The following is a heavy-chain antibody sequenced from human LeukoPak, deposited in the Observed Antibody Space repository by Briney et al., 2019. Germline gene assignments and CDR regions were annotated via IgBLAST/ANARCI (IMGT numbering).Heavy chain of an antibody. D-gene: IGHD6-19*01. Sequence: GGSLRLSCAASGFTFSSYSMNWVRQAPGKWLEWVSSISSSSSYIYYADSVKGRFTISRDNATNSLYLQMNSLRAEDTAVYYCARDGAVASQNWGQGTLVTVSS. V-gene: IGHV3-21*01. J-gene: IGHJ4*02. CDR2: ISSSSSYI. CDR1: GFTFSSYS. CDR3: ARDGAVASQN.